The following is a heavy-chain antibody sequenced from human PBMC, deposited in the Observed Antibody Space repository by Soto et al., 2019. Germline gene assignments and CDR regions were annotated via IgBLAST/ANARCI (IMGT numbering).Heavy chain of an antibody. V-gene: IGHV1-69*12. Sequence: QVQLVQSGAEVKKPGSSVKVSCKASGGTFSSYAISWVRQAPGQGLEWMGGIIPIFGTANYAQKFQGRVTITADESTSTAYMELSSLRSEDTAVYYCAREVWVTIFGVVITPENYYYGMDVWGQGTTVTVSS. CDR1: GGTFSSYA. CDR3: AREVWVTIFGVVITPENYYYGMDV. J-gene: IGHJ6*02. D-gene: IGHD3-3*01. CDR2: IIPIFGTA.